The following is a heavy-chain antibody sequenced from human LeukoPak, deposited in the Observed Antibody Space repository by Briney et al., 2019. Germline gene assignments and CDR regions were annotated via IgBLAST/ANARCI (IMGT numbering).Heavy chain of an antibody. CDR1: GGSISSGGYY. CDR2: IYYSGST. J-gene: IGHJ4*02. CDR3: ARHPRRTYYFDY. V-gene: IGHV4-31*03. Sequence: PSETLSLTCTVSGGSISSGGYYWSWIRQHPGKGLEWIGYIYYSGSTYYNPSLKSRVTISVDTSKNQFSLKLSSVTAADTAVYYCARHPRRTYYFDYWGQGTLVTVSS.